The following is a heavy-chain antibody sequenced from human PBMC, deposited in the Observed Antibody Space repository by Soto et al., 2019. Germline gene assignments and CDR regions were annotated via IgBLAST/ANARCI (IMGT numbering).Heavy chain of an antibody. J-gene: IGHJ3*02. CDR3: ATNSKMDAFDS. D-gene: IGHD7-27*01. V-gene: IGHV3-30-3*01. Sequence: QVQLVESGGGVVQPGRSLRLSCAASGFTFSSYAMHWVRQAPGKGLEWVAVISYDGSNKYYADSVKGRFTISRDNSKNTLYLQMNSLRSEDTAVYYCATNSKMDAFDSWGQGTMVTVSS. CDR2: ISYDGSNK. CDR1: GFTFSSYA.